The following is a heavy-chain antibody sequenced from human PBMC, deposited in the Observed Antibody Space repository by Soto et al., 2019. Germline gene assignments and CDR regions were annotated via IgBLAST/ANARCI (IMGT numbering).Heavy chain of an antibody. J-gene: IGHJ4*02. CDR1: GYTFTSYC. CDR3: ARDSYYYDSSGYYHD. CDR2: ISAYNGNT. D-gene: IGHD3-22*01. V-gene: IGHV1-18*04. Sequence: ASVKVSCKASGYTFTSYCISWVRQAPGQGLEWMGWISAYNGNTNYAQKLQGRVTMTTDTSTSTAYMELRSLRSDDTAVYYCARDSYYYDSSGYYHDWGQGTLVTVSS.